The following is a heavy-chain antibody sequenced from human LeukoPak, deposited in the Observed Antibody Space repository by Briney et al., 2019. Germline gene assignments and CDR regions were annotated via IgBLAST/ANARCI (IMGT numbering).Heavy chain of an antibody. D-gene: IGHD2-2*01. V-gene: IGHV1-18*01. Sequence: ASVKVSCKASGYTFTSYGISWVRQAPGQGLEWMEWISAYNGNTNYAQKLQGRVTMTTDTSTSTAYMELRSLRSDDTAVYYCARDGDCSSTSCRRGFDPWGQGTLVTVSS. CDR2: ISAYNGNT. J-gene: IGHJ5*02. CDR1: GYTFTSYG. CDR3: ARDGDCSSTSCRRGFDP.